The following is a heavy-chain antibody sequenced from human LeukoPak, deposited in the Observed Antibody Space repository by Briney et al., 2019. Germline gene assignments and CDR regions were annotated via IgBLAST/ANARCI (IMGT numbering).Heavy chain of an antibody. CDR2: MNPNSGNT. J-gene: IGHJ6*03. CDR1: GYTFTSYD. V-gene: IGHV1-8*03. Sequence: ASVKVSCKASGYTFTSYDINWVRQATGQGLEWMGWMNPNSGNTGYAQKFQGRVTITRNTSISTAYMELSSLRSEDTAVYYCARASSLIGGAYYYYYMDVWGKGTTVTVSS. D-gene: IGHD3-22*01. CDR3: ARASSLIGGAYYYYYMDV.